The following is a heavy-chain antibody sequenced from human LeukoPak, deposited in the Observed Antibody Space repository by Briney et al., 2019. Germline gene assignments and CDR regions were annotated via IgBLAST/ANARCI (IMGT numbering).Heavy chain of an antibody. J-gene: IGHJ4*02. CDR1: GFTFSGYA. D-gene: IGHD3-3*01. V-gene: IGHV3-23*01. Sequence: GGSLRLSCAASGFTFSGYAMSWVRQAPGKGLEWVSAISGSGGSTYYADSVKGRFTISRDNSKNTLYLQMNSLRAEDTAVYYCAKDQGYTIFGVVNEFDYWGQGTLVTVSS. CDR2: ISGSGGST. CDR3: AKDQGYTIFGVVNEFDY.